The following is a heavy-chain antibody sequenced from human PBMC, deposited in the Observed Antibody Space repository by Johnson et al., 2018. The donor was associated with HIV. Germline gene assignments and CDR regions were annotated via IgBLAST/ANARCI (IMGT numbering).Heavy chain of an antibody. CDR2: ISWNSGSI. CDR3: AKFRLASAVVRDAFDI. V-gene: IGHV3-9*01. CDR1: GFTFDDYA. Sequence: LLVESGGGLVQPGRSLRLSCAASGFTFDDYAMHWVRQAPGKGLEWVSGISWNSGSIGYADSVKGRFTISRDNAKNSLYLQMNSLRAEDTALYYCAKFRLASAVVRDAFDIWGQGTMVTVSS. D-gene: IGHD6-13*01. J-gene: IGHJ3*02.